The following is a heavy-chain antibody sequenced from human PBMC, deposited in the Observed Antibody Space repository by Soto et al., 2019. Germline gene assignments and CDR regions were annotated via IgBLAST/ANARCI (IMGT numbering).Heavy chain of an antibody. CDR2: IIPIFGTA. CDR1: GGTFSSYA. D-gene: IGHD2-15*01. Sequence: SVKVSCKASGGTFSSYAISWVRQAPGQGLKWKGGIIPIFGTANYAQKNQGRVTITADESTSTAYKELSSLRSEDTAVYFCARGPLIVVVVAATYFDYWGQGTLVTVSS. J-gene: IGHJ4*02. CDR3: ARGPLIVVVVAATYFDY. V-gene: IGHV1-69*13.